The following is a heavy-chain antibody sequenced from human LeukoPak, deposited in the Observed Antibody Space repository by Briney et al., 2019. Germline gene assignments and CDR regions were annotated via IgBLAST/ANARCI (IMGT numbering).Heavy chain of an antibody. J-gene: IGHJ4*02. CDR3: ARVDDDGYNYANFDY. D-gene: IGHD5-24*01. CDR2: ISGSGGST. Sequence: GGSLTLSCAASGFTFSSYALSWLRQAPGKGLEGVAAISGSGGSTYYADSVKGRFTISRDNSKSTLYLQMNSLRAEDTAVYYCARVDDDGYNYANFDYWGQGTPVTVSS. V-gene: IGHV3-23*01. CDR1: GFTFSSYA.